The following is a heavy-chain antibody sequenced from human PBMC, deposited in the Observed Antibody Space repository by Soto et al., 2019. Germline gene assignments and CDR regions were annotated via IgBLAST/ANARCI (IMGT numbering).Heavy chain of an antibody. V-gene: IGHV1-3*01. CDR1: GYSFTSYA. Sequence: QVQLVQSGAEVKKPGASVKVSCKTSGYSFTSYALHWVRQAPGQRLEWMGWINAGNGNTKYSQKVQGRVAITRDTSASTAHMELSSLRSDDTAVYYCARALGELSLTRNIDYWGQGTLVTVSS. J-gene: IGHJ4*02. D-gene: IGHD3-16*02. CDR2: INAGNGNT. CDR3: ARALGELSLTRNIDY.